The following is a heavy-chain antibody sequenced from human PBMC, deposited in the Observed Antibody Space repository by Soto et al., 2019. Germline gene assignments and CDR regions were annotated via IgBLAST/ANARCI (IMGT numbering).Heavy chain of an antibody. CDR1: GFTFSSYA. J-gene: IGHJ4*02. D-gene: IGHD2-2*01. Sequence: GGSLRLSCAASGFTFSSYAMSWVRQAPGKGLEWVSAISGSGGSTYYADSVKGRFTISRDNSKNTLYLQMDSLRAEDTAVYYCAKDLYCSSTSCQDLFDYWGQGTLVTVSS. V-gene: IGHV3-23*01. CDR3: AKDLYCSSTSCQDLFDY. CDR2: ISGSGGST.